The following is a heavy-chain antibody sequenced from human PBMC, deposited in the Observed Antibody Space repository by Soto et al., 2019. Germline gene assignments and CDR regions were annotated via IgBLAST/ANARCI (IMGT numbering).Heavy chain of an antibody. V-gene: IGHV3-33*06. CDR2: IWYDGSLQ. CDR3: ANLWGDGYNLGQDYNGMDV. J-gene: IGHJ6*02. D-gene: IGHD5-12*01. Sequence: QVQMVESGGGVVQPGRSLRLSCAASGFSFENYGMHWVRQAPGRGLEWVAIIWYDGSLQYYAAAVKGRFTNSRDNSKKTLYLEMNSLRAEDTAVYYCANLWGDGYNLGQDYNGMDVWGQGTTVIVSS. CDR1: GFSFENYG.